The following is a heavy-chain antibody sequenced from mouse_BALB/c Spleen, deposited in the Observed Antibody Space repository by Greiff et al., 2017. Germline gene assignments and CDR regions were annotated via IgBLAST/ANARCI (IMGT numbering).Heavy chain of an antibody. J-gene: IGHJ4*01. CDR3: ARAYGNMDY. CDR2: IRNKANGYTT. D-gene: IGHD2-1*01. Sequence: EVHLVESGGGLVQPGGSLRLSCATSGFTFTDYYMSWVRQPPGKALEWLGFIRNKANGYTTEYSASVKGRFTISRDNSQSILYLQMNTLRAEDSATYYCARAYGNMDYWGQGTSVTVSS. CDR1: GFTFTDYY. V-gene: IGHV7-3*02.